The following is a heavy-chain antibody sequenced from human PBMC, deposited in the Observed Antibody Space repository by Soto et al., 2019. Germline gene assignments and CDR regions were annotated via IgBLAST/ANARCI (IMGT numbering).Heavy chain of an antibody. Sequence: QVPLQESSPGLVKPSQTQSLTCTVSGGSLSSGDYYWGWIRQHPGKGLEWIGYIYYSGSTYYNPSLKSRVTISVDTSKNQFSLKLSSVTAADTAVYYCARDRPGGIASLSPKPALLMDVCRKGTTVTVSS. V-gene: IGHV4-31*03. J-gene: IGHJ6*03. D-gene: IGHD6-13*01. CDR3: ARDRPGGIASLSPKPALLMDV. CDR2: IYYSGST. CDR1: GGSLSSGDYY.